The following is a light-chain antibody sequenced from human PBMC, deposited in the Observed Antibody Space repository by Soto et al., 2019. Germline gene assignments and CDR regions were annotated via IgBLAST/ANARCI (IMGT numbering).Light chain of an antibody. J-gene: IGKJ2*01. CDR3: QHYGTSPYT. V-gene: IGKV3-20*01. Sequence: DIVLTQSPGTLSFSPGDRATLSCRASQIITSNQLAWYQHRPGKAPRLLIYGASSRAAGIPDRFTGSGSGTDFTLTIKRLEPEDFAVYYCQHYGTSPYTFGQGARLDFK. CDR2: GAS. CDR1: QIITSNQ.